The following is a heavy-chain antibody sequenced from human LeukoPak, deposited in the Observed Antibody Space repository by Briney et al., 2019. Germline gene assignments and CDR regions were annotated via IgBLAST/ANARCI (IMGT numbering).Heavy chain of an antibody. CDR3: ARKPPAAVAGFDF. J-gene: IGHJ4*02. Sequence: SETLPLTCTVSGGSISSYYWSWIRQPPGKGLEWIGYIYYSGSTYYNPSLKSRVTISVDTSKNQFSLNLSSVTAADTAVYYCARKPPAAVAGFDFWGQGTLVTVSS. D-gene: IGHD6-19*01. CDR2: IYYSGST. CDR1: GGSISSYY. V-gene: IGHV4-59*08.